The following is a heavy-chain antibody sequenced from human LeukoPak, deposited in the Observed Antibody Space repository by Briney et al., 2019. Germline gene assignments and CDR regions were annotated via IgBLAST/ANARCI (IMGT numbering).Heavy chain of an antibody. J-gene: IGHJ4*02. CDR2: ISGSGGST. Sequence: GGSLRLSCAASGFTFSSYAMSWVRQAPGKGLEWVSAISGSGGSTYYADSVKGRFTISRDNSKNTLYLQMNSLRAEDTAVYYWAKGGLWFSGGYGEPYYFYYWGQGTLVTVSS. V-gene: IGHV3-23*01. CDR3: AKGGLWFSGGYGEPYYFYY. D-gene: IGHD1-26*01. CDR1: GFTFSSYA.